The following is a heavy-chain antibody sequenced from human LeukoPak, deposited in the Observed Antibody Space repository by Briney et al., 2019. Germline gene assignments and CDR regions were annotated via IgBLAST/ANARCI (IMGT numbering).Heavy chain of an antibody. V-gene: IGHV1-18*01. Sequence: ASVKVSCKASGCTFTSYGIIWVRQAPGQGLEWMGWISAYNGNTNYAQKLQGRVTITTDTSTSTAYMELRSLRSDDTAVYYCARDIVVVPAAISYFDLWGRGTLVTVSS. J-gene: IGHJ2*01. CDR1: GCTFTSYG. CDR3: ARDIVVVPAAISYFDL. D-gene: IGHD2-2*02. CDR2: ISAYNGNT.